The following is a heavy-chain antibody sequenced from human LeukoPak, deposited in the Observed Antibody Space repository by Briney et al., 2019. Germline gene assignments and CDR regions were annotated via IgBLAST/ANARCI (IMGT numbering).Heavy chain of an antibody. CDR1: GFTFSSYA. CDR2: ISGSGDST. Sequence: GGSLRLSCAASGFTFSSYATSWVRQAPGKGLEWVSGISGSGDSTYYVDSVKGRFTISRDNSNNTLYLQINSLRPEDTAVYYCAKDTLRALYSSRWYFDYWGQGTLVTVSS. CDR3: AKDTLRALYSSRWYFDY. V-gene: IGHV3-23*01. D-gene: IGHD6-13*01. J-gene: IGHJ4*02.